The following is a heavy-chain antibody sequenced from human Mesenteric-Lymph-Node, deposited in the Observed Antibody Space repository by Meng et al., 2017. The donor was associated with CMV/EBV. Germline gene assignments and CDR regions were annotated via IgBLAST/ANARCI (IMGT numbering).Heavy chain of an antibody. Sequence: ASVKVSCKASGYTFTSYDINWVRQATGQGLEWMGWMNPYSGNTGYAQKFQGRVTMTRNTSISTAYMELSSLRSEDTAVYYCARGSRGRLLRFLEWQSGTYYFDYWGQGTLVTVSS. V-gene: IGHV1-8*01. CDR2: MNPYSGNT. D-gene: IGHD3-3*01. J-gene: IGHJ4*02. CDR1: GYTFTSYD. CDR3: ARGSRGRLLRFLEWQSGTYYFDY.